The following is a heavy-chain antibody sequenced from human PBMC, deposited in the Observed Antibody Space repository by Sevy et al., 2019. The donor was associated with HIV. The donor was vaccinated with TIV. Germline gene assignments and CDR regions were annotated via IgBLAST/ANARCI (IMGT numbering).Heavy chain of an antibody. CDR3: ARDHCTDGVCFRSGYFDY. CDR1: GFTFGNHA. V-gene: IGHV3-30*04. J-gene: IGHJ4*01. D-gene: IGHD2-8*01. CDR2: ISFDRRNE. Sequence: GGSLRLSCAASGFTFGNHAIHRVRQAPGKGLEWVAIISFDRRNEHYAGSVKGRFTISRDNSKKTVYLQMTNLRSEDAAVYYCARDHCTDGVCFRSGYFDYWGQGTLVTVSS.